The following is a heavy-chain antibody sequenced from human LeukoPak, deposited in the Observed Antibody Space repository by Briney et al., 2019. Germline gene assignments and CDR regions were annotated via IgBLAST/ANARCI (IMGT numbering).Heavy chain of an antibody. Sequence: SETLSLTCSVSGGSTSNYYWSWIRQPPGKGLEWIGSMYYSGSTNYNPSLKSRATISEDTSKKQFSLKLSSATAADTAVYYCARAGYDTSGFWYFDLWGRGTLVTVSS. D-gene: IGHD3-22*01. CDR2: MYYSGST. J-gene: IGHJ2*01. CDR3: ARAGYDTSGFWYFDL. V-gene: IGHV4-59*01. CDR1: GGSTSNYY.